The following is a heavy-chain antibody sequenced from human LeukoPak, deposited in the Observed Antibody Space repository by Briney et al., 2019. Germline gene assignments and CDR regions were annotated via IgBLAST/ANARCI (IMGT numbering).Heavy chain of an antibody. CDR3: ARVNRGDAFDI. CDR2: ISSSSSYT. D-gene: IGHD3-16*02. Sequence: PGGSLRLSCAASGFTFSDYYMSWIRQAPGKGLEWVSYISSSSSYTNYADSVKGRFTISRDNAKNSLYLQMNSLRAEVTAVYYCARVNRGDAFDIWGQGTLVTVSS. J-gene: IGHJ3*02. V-gene: IGHV3-11*06. CDR1: GFTFSDYY.